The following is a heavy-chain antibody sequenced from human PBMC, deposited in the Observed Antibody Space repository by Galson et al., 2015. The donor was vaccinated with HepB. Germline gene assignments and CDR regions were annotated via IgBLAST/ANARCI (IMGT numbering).Heavy chain of an antibody. J-gene: IGHJ4*02. CDR2: ISDRGTYT. D-gene: IGHD3-22*01. V-gene: IGHV3-23*01. CDR3: AKDYLPYYDRWGSYSDLYYFDY. Sequence: SLRLSCAASGFTFNNYAMNWLRQAPGKGLEWLSVISDRGTYTAYADSVKGRFAISRDNSKDTVFLQMTSLGVEDTAVYFCAKDYLPYYDRWGSYSDLYYFDYWGQGTLVTVSS. CDR1: GFTFNNYA.